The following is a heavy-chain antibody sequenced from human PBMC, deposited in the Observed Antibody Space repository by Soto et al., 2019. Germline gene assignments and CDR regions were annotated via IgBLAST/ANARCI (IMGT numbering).Heavy chain of an antibody. V-gene: IGHV4-34*01. CDR3: ARGISVTRVVQKDAPDKYYFDS. CDR2: INHSGNT. J-gene: IGHJ4*02. Sequence: QVQLQQWGAGLLKPSETLSLTCAVYGGSFSGYYWSWIRQPPGKGLEWIAEINHSGNTNYNPSLKSRVTISIDTSKNQFALKLRSVTAADTAVYYCARGISVTRVVQKDAPDKYYFDSWGQGTLVTVSS. D-gene: IGHD3-3*01. CDR1: GGSFSGYY.